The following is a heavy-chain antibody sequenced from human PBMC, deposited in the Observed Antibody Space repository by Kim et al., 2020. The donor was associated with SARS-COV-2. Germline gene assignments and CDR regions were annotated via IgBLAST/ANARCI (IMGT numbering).Heavy chain of an antibody. Sequence: ASVKVSCKASGYTFTSYDINWVRQATGQGLEWMGWMNPNSGNTGYAQKFQGRVTMTRNTSISTAYMELSSLRSEDTAVYYCARAGDGGSWYMGAFDIWGQGTMVTVSS. CDR1: GYTFTSYD. D-gene: IGHD6-13*01. J-gene: IGHJ3*02. CDR2: MNPNSGNT. V-gene: IGHV1-8*01. CDR3: ARAGDGGSWYMGAFDI.